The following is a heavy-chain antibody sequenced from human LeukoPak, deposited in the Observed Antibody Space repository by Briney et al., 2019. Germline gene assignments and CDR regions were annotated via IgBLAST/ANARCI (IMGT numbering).Heavy chain of an antibody. CDR2: IIPILGIA. J-gene: IGHJ4*02. Sequence: GSSVKVSCKASGGTFSSYAISWVRQAPGQGLEWMGRIIPILGIANYAQKFQGRVTITADKSTTTAYMELSSLRSEDTAVYYCARLRVATEYYFDYWGQGTLVTVSS. CDR3: ARLRVATEYYFDY. D-gene: IGHD5-12*01. CDR1: GGTFSSYA. V-gene: IGHV1-69*04.